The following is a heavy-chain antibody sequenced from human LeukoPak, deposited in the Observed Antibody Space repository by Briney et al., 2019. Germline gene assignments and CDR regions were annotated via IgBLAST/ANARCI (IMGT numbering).Heavy chain of an antibody. CDR2: INWNGGST. D-gene: IGHD3-10*01. Sequence: GGSLRLSCAASGFSFDDYGMSWVRQAPGKGLEWVSGINWNGGSTGYADSVKGRFTISRDNAKNSLYLQMNNLRAEDTALYHCARGFGLQFDQWGQGTLVTVSS. CDR1: GFSFDDYG. CDR3: ARGFGLQFDQ. J-gene: IGHJ4*02. V-gene: IGHV3-20*01.